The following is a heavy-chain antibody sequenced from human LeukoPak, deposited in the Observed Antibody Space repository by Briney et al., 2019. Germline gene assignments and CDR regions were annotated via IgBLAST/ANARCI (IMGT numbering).Heavy chain of an antibody. CDR1: GFTFSSYW. Sequence: PGGSLRLSCAASGFTFSSYWMSWVRQAPGKGLEWVANIKQDGSEKYYVDSVKGRFTISRDNAKNSLYLQMKSLRAEDTAVYSCAKGFYSSSTPLSPYYYYYMDVWGKGSTVTVSS. CDR3: AKGFYSSSTPLSPYYYYYMDV. V-gene: IGHV3-7*03. J-gene: IGHJ6*03. D-gene: IGHD6-6*01. CDR2: IKQDGSEK.